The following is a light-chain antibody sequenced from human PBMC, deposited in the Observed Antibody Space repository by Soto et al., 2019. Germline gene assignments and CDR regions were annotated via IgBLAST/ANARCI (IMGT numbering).Light chain of an antibody. CDR2: SDN. V-gene: IGLV1-44*01. CDR1: SSNIGTNT. Sequence: QSVLTQPPSASGTPWQRVTISCSGSSSNIGTNTVNWYQQLPGTAPKLLIYSDNQRPSGVPDRFSGSKSGTSASLAISGLQSEDEADYYCAVWDDSLNCPVFGGGTKLTVL. J-gene: IGLJ2*01. CDR3: AVWDDSLNCPV.